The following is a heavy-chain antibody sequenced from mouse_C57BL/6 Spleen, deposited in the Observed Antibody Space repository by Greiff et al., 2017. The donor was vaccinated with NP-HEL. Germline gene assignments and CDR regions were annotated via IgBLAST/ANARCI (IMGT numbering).Heavy chain of an antibody. J-gene: IGHJ3*01. CDR1: GYAFSSSW. D-gene: IGHD1-1*01. CDR2: IYPGDGDT. V-gene: IGHV1-82*01. CDR3: ARDYYGSGFAY. Sequence: QVQLKQSGPELVKPGASVKISCKASGYAFSSSWMNWVKQRPGKGLEWIGRIYPGDGDTNDNGKFKGKATLTADKSSSTAYMQLSSLTSEDSAVYFCARDYYGSGFAYWGQGTLVTVSA.